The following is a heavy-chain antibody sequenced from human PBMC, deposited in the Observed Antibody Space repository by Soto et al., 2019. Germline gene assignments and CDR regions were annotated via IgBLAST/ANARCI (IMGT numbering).Heavy chain of an antibody. J-gene: IGHJ5*02. V-gene: IGHV3-48*02. Sequence: EVQLVESGGGLVQPGGSLRLSCAASGFTFSSYSMNWVRQAPGKGLEWVSYISSSSSTIYYADSVKGRFTISRDNAKYSLDLQMNSLRDEDTAVYYCATAAGTRHLPLNWFHPWGQGTLVTVSS. CDR2: ISSSSSTI. CDR3: ATAAGTRHLPLNWFHP. D-gene: IGHD6-19*01. CDR1: GFTFSSYS.